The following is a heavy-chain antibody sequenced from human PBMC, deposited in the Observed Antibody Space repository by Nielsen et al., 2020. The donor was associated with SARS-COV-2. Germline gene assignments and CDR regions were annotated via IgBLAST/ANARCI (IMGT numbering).Heavy chain of an antibody. CDR1: GFTFSSYG. CDR3: AKDQIGQWRYTGGAFDI. V-gene: IGHV3-30*18. CDR2: ISYDGSNK. J-gene: IGHJ3*02. D-gene: IGHD6-19*01. Sequence: GESLKISCAASGFTFSSYGMHWVRQAPGKGLEWVAVISYDGSNKYYADSVKGRFTISRDNSKNTLYLQMNSLRAEDTAVYYCAKDQIGQWRYTGGAFDIWGQGTMVTVSS.